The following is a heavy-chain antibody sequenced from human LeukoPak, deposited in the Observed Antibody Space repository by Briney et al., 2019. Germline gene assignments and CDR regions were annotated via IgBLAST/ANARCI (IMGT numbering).Heavy chain of an antibody. D-gene: IGHD1-1*01. CDR3: ARAYTTGTLYYYYYYMDV. V-gene: IGHV1-8*03. J-gene: IGHJ6*03. CDR2: MNPNSGNT. CDR1: GYTFTSYD. Sequence: GASVKVSCKASGYTFTSYDINWVRQATGQGLEWMGWMNPNSGNTGYAQKFQGRVTITRNTSISTAYMELSSLRSEDTAVYYCARAYTTGTLYYYYYYMDVWGKGTTVTISS.